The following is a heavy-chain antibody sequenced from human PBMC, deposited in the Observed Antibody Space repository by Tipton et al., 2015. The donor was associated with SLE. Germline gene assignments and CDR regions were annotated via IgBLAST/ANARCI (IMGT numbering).Heavy chain of an antibody. V-gene: IGHV4-31*03. CDR2: INHSGDT. D-gene: IGHD6-19*01. CDR1: GGSISSGGYY. CDR3: ARVDSAWYLEY. J-gene: IGHJ4*02. Sequence: TLSLTCTVSGGSISSGGYYWSWIRQPPGKGLEWIGEINHSGDTYYNPSLQSRLTISLDTSRNLFSLNLRSVTAADTAVYYCARVDSAWYLEYWGQGTLVTVSS.